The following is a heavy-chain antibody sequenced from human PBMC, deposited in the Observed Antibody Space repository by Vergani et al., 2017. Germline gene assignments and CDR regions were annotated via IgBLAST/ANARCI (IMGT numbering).Heavy chain of an antibody. CDR2: INAGNGNT. CDR1: GGTFSSYA. CDR3: ASPIGGAFYYYGMDD. Sequence: QVQLVQSGAEVKKPGSSVKVSCKASGGTFSSYAMHWVRQAPGQRLEWMGWINAGNGNTKYSQKFQGRVTITRDTSASTAYMELSSLRSEDTAVYYCASPIGGAFYYYGMDDWGQGTTVTVSS. D-gene: IGHD3-16*01. J-gene: IGHJ6*02. V-gene: IGHV1-3*01.